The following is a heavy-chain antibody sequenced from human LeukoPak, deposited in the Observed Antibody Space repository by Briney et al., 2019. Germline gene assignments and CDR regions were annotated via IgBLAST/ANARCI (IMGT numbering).Heavy chain of an antibody. CDR2: ISWNGGSL. J-gene: IGHJ4*02. Sequence: GGSLRLSCAASGFTFDEYAMHWVRQAPGKGLEWVSGISWNGGSLDYVDSVKGRLTISRDNAKNSLYLQMNSLRPEDTALYFCAKGTGRYWTFFNSWGQGTHVIVSS. CDR3: AKGTGRYWTFFNS. V-gene: IGHV3-9*01. CDR1: GFTFDEYA. D-gene: IGHD1-26*01.